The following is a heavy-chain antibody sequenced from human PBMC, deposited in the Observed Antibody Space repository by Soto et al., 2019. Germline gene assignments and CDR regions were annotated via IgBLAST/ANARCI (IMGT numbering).Heavy chain of an antibody. J-gene: IGHJ4*02. Sequence: QVHLVQSGAEVKKPGASVKVSCQASGYTFTAYVIHWMRQAPGQRLEWMGWINAASGDTKYSQRFQGRVTITRDTSATTAYMELSSLTSEDTAVYYCARVGDCSGSSCPSFDYWGQGTLVTVSS. CDR3: ARVGDCSGSSCPSFDY. CDR2: INAASGDT. D-gene: IGHD2-2*01. V-gene: IGHV1-3*01. CDR1: GYTFTAYV.